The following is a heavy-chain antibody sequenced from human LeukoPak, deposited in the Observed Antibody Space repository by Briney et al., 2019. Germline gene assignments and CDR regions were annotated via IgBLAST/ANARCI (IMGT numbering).Heavy chain of an antibody. CDR3: AKLATSDTGETY. CDR2: INPTGGST. V-gene: IGHV1-46*01. CDR1: GYTFPSYF. D-gene: IGHD3-16*01. Sequence: ASVKVSCKASGYTFPSYFMHWVRQAPGQGLEWMGIINPTGGSTTYAQKFQGRVTMTRDTSTSTVYMELRSLRSEDTAIYYCAKLATSDTGETYWGQGTLVTVSS. J-gene: IGHJ4*02.